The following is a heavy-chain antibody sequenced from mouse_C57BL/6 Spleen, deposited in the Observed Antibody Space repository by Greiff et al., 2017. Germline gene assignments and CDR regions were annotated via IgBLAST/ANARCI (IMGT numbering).Heavy chain of an antibody. Sequence: VQLQESGAELVRPGTSVKMSCKASGYTFTNYWIGWAKQRPGHGLEWIGDIYPGGGYTNYNEKFKGKATLTADKSSSTAYMQFSSLTSEDSAIYYCARGYYYGSSYGYFDVWGTGTTVTVSS. CDR3: ARGYYYGSSYGYFDV. D-gene: IGHD1-1*01. J-gene: IGHJ1*03. CDR1: GYTFTNYW. CDR2: IYPGGGYT. V-gene: IGHV1-63*01.